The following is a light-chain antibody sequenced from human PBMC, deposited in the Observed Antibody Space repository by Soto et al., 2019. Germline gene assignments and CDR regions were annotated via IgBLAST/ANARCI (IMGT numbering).Light chain of an antibody. J-gene: IGKJ2*01. CDR1: QNIKNY. Sequence: DIQMTQSPSSLSASVGDRVTITCRASQNIKNYLDWYQQKPGKAPNLLIYATSNLQTGVPSRFSGSGSGTDFTLTISLLQPEDFATYYWQQSFSSPPTFGQGTKLDI. CDR3: QQSFSSPPT. V-gene: IGKV1-39*01. CDR2: ATS.